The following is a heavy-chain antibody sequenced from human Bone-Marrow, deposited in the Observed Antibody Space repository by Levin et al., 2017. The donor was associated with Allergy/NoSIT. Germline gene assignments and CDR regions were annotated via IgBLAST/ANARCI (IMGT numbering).Heavy chain of an antibody. CDR3: VRDPTMPANPTFFDH. D-gene: IGHD2-2*01. CDR2: ISSTSSTI. V-gene: IGHV3-48*01. Sequence: PGGSLRLSCAASGFTFSDYAMSWVRQDSGKGLEWISYISSTSSTIYHVGSVMGRFTISRDNARNSLYLEMNSLRAEDTAVYYCVRDPTMPANPTFFDHWGQGVQVTVSS. J-gene: IGHJ4*02. CDR1: GFTFSDYA.